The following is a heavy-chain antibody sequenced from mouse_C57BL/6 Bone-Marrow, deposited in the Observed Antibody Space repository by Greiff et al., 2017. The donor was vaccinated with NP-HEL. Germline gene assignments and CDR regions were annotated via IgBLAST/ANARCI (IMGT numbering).Heavy chain of an antibody. Sequence: VQLQQSGPVLLKPGASVKISCKASGYTFTDYYLNWVKQSHGKSLEWIGVINPYNVGTSYNQKFKGKATLTVDKSSSTAYMELDSLTSEDSAVYYCARWAYGSSYGFAYWGQGTLVTVSA. D-gene: IGHD1-1*01. V-gene: IGHV1-19*01. CDR1: GYTFTDYY. CDR3: ARWAYGSSYGFAY. J-gene: IGHJ3*01. CDR2: INPYNVGT.